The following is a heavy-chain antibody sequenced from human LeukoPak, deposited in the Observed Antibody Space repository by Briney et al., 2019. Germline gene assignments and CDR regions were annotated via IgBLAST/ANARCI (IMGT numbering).Heavy chain of an antibody. D-gene: IGHD3-10*01. J-gene: IGHJ5*02. CDR3: ARHPSRYGSGRSNWFDP. Sequence: PSETLSLTCAVYGGSFSGYYWSWIRQPPGKGLEWIGSIYHSGSTSYNPSLKSRVTISVDTSKNQFSLKLSSVTAADTAVYYCARHPSRYGSGRSNWFDPWGQGTLVTVAS. CDR2: IYHSGST. V-gene: IGHV4-34*01. CDR1: GGSFSGYY.